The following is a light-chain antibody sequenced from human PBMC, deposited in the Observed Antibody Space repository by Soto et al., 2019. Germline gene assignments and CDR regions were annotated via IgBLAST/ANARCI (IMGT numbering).Light chain of an antibody. Sequence: DIQMTQSPSSLSASVGYRFTITCRASQGIRNDLGWYQQKPGKAPKRLIYAASSLQSGVPSRFSGSGSGTEFTLTITSLQSEDFAVYYCQQYSNWPLTFGGGTTVDIK. CDR2: AAS. CDR1: QGIRND. V-gene: IGKV1-17*01. CDR3: QQYSNWPLT. J-gene: IGKJ4*01.